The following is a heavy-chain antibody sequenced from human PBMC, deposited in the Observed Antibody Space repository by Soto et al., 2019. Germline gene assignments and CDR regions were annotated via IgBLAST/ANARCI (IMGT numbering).Heavy chain of an antibody. V-gene: IGHV3-23*01. CDR1: GFPFSRYA. J-gene: IGHJ4*02. CDR2: ISGSGGST. CDR3: PKEGTYYYDSSGYGVRFDY. D-gene: IGHD3-22*01. Sequence: EVQLLESGGGLVQPGVSLILTCAASGFPFSRYAMSWVRQARGVGLEWVSAISGSGGSTYYADSVKGRYTISRENSKNTLYLQINSLRAEDTVVYYCPKEGTYYYDSSGYGVRFDYWGQGTLVTVSS.